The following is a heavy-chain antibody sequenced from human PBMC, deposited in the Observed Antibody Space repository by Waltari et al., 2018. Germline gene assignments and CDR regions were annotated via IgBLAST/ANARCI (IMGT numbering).Heavy chain of an antibody. Sequence: EVQLVQSGAEVKKPGESLTFSWKGSGYSFTSYWIGWVRQMPGKGLDGMGIIYPGYSDTRYSPSFQGQVTISADKSISTAYLQWSSLKASDTAMYYCALGLRFLEWSPPGNWGQGTLVTVSS. J-gene: IGHJ4*02. V-gene: IGHV5-51*01. CDR2: IYPGYSDT. D-gene: IGHD3-3*01. CDR1: GYSFTSYW. CDR3: ALGLRFLEWSPPGN.